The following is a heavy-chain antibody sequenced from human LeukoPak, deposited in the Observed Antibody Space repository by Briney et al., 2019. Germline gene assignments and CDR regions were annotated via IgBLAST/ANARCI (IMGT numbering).Heavy chain of an antibody. J-gene: IGHJ4*02. Sequence: PGGSLRLSCAASGFTFSSYAMSWVRQAPGKGLEWVSAISGSGGSTYYADSVKGRFTISRDNSKNTLYLQMNSLRAEDTAVYYCAKGTIMITFGGVIDKYYFDYWGQGTLVTVSS. D-gene: IGHD3-16*02. CDR2: ISGSGGST. CDR3: AKGTIMITFGGVIDKYYFDY. V-gene: IGHV3-23*01. CDR1: GFTFSSYA.